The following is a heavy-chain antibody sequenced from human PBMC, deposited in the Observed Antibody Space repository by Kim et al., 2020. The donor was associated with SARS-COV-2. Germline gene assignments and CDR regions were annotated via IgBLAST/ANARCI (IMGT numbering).Heavy chain of an antibody. D-gene: IGHD3-9*01. Sequence: GGSLRLSCAASGFTFSSYGMHWVRQAPGKGLEWVAVISYDGSNKYYADSVKGRFTISRDNSKNTLYLQMNSLRAEDTAVYYCAKGGEFDWLFGFFDYWGQGTLVTVSS. J-gene: IGHJ4*02. CDR1: GFTFSSYG. CDR3: AKGGEFDWLFGFFDY. V-gene: IGHV3-30*18. CDR2: ISYDGSNK.